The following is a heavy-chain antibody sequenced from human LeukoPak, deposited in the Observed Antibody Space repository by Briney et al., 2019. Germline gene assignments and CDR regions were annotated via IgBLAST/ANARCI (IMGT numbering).Heavy chain of an antibody. V-gene: IGHV3-48*02. CDR3: ARDISGRGIAAPWHAFDI. CDR1: GFTFSSYY. J-gene: IGHJ3*02. D-gene: IGHD6-13*01. CDR2: ISDTSGSI. Sequence: GGSLRLSSAASGFTFSSYYMNWVRQPPEERQEWTSYISDTSGSIHYAASVECRFTISRDNARNTLYLQMNSLRDDDTAVYYCARDISGRGIAAPWHAFDIWGQGTMVTVSS.